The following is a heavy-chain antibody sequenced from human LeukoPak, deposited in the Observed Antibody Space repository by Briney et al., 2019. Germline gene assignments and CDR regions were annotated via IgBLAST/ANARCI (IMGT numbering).Heavy chain of an antibody. J-gene: IGHJ4*02. V-gene: IGHV4-34*01. D-gene: IGHD4-17*01. CDR3: ARMTTGHDY. CDR1: GTSFTSYY. CDR2: VNHSGYT. Sequence: SETLSPTCGVSGTSFTSYYWSWIRQTPGKGLEWIGEVNHSGYTNMNPSLKSRVTISVDTSKNQFSLMMTSVTAADTAVYFCARMTTGHDYWGQGTLVTVSS.